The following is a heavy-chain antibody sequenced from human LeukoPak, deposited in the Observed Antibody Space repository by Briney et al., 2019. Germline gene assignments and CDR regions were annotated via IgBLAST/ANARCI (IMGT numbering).Heavy chain of an antibody. Sequence: GGSLRLSCAGSGFSFTEYYMTWIRQTPGKGLEWLSHISSSGTIIYYADSVKGRFTISRDNAKNSLFLQMNSLRAEDTAVYFCAREGQLLLDGYYAMGVWGQGTTVTVTS. CDR3: AREGQLLLDGYYAMGV. CDR1: GFSFTEYY. CDR2: ISSSGTII. J-gene: IGHJ6*02. V-gene: IGHV3-11*01. D-gene: IGHD2-2*01.